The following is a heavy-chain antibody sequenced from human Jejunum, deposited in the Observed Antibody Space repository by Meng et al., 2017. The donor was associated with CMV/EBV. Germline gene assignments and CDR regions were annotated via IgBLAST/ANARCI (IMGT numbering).Heavy chain of an antibody. D-gene: IGHD2-21*01. CDR1: GFASDDFW. Sequence: DVQGVVSGGGLIQPGGSLRLSFVVSGFASDDFWVSWVRQAPGKGPLWVSRIKSGGTNIKYADSVKGRFTISGDNAKNTVYLQMNNLRDEDTAVYYCLKLPPGYWGQGTLVTVSS. V-gene: IGHV3-74*01. CDR2: IKSGGTNI. CDR3: LKLPPGY. J-gene: IGHJ4*02.